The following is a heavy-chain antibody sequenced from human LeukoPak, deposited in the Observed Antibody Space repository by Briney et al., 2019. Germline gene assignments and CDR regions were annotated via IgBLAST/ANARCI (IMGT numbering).Heavy chain of an antibody. J-gene: IGHJ4*02. CDR3: ARGHRIAAAGTYY. V-gene: IGHV3-48*01. D-gene: IGHD6-13*01. CDR2: ISSSSSTI. Sequence: GGSLRLSCAASGFTFSSYSMNWVRQAPGKGLEWVSYISSSSSTIYYADSVKGRFTISRDNAKNSLYLQMNSLRAEDTAVHYCARGHRIAAAGTYYWGQGTLVTVSS. CDR1: GFTFSSYS.